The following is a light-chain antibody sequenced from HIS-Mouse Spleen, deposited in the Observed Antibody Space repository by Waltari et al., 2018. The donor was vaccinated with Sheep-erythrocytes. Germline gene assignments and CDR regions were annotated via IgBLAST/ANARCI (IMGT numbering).Light chain of an antibody. Sequence: EIVLTQSPGTLSLSPGERATLSCRASQSVSSSYLAWYQQKPGQAPRLLIYGASSRATGIPDMFSGSGSGTAFTLTISRLVPEDLAVYYCQQYTSSTTLGQESKMEIK. V-gene: IGKV3-20*01. CDR3: QQYTSSTT. CDR1: QSVSSSY. J-gene: IGKJ2*01. CDR2: GAS.